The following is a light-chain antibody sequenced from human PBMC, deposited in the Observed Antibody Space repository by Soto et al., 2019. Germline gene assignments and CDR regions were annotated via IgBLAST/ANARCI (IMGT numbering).Light chain of an antibody. CDR2: DFS. Sequence: HSALTKPRSLSGLPGQSVTISCSRTSSDVGDSNYVSWYQQHPGKAPKLMIYDFSKRPSGVPDRFSGSKSGNTASLTISGLQAEDEADYYCCLSAGFYSSFYVFGTGTKVTVL. CDR3: CLSAGFYSSFYV. CDR1: SSDVGDSNY. J-gene: IGLJ1*01. V-gene: IGLV2-11*01.